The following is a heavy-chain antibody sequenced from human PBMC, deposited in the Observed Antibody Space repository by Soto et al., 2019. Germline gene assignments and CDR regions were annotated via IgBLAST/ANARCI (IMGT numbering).Heavy chain of an antibody. D-gene: IGHD2-8*02. V-gene: IGHV4-59*01. J-gene: IGHJ5*02. CDR1: GDSSSTYY. CDR2: INYSGRS. CDR3: ARSYCADSVSCNWFDP. Sequence: QVQLQESGPGLVKSSETLSLTCSVSGDSSSTYYWGWIRQPPGKGLEWIGSINYSGRSNHNPSLKSRLSISVDASKNQASLKLTSVTAADTAVYYCARSYCADSVSCNWFDPWGQGTLVVVSS.